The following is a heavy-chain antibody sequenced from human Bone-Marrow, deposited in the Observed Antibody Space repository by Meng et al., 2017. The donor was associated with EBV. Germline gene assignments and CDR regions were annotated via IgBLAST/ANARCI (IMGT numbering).Heavy chain of an antibody. CDR2: IYSGGGT. CDR1: GFTVSSNH. J-gene: IGHJ4*02. V-gene: IGHV3-53*01. CDR3: AREDRAGAGTLGY. Sequence: ELRLVESGGGWFKPGGSLRRSCAASGFTVSSNHMGWVRQAPGKGLDWVSVIYSGGGTYYADSVKGRFTISRDNSKNTLHLQMNSLRAEDTAVYYCAREDRAGAGTLGYWGQGILVTVSS. D-gene: IGHD6-13*01.